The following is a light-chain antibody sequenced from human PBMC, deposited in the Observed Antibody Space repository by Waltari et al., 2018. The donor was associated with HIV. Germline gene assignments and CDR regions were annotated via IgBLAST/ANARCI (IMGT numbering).Light chain of an antibody. CDR1: SSNIGDGFE. Sequence: QSVLTHPPSASGAPGQRVTISCTGRSSNIGDGFEVPWYQQLPGTAPKLLLYANNNRPSGVPDRFAGSKSGTSASLAITGLQAEDEADYYCQSYDSSLRGYAFGTGTKVSVL. CDR2: ANN. J-gene: IGLJ1*01. V-gene: IGLV1-40*01. CDR3: QSYDSSLRGYA.